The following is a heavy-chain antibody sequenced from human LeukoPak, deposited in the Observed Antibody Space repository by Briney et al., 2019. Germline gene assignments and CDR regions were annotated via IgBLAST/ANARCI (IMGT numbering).Heavy chain of an antibody. D-gene: IGHD7-27*01. CDR2: INVDSGAT. J-gene: IGHJ4*02. CDR1: GFTLSNYA. V-gene: IGHV3-48*04. CDR3: VKDRPTWATDY. Sequence: GGSLRLSSAAPGFTLSNYAMNWVRQAPGEGLERVSYINVDSGATLYADSVKSRFTISIDNAKNSLYLQMNSLRAEDTALYYCVKDRPTWATDYWGQGTLVTVSS.